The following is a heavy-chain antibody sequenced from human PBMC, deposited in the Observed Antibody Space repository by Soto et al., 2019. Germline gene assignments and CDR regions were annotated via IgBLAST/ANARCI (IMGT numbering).Heavy chain of an antibody. CDR1: GFTFEDHG. Sequence: EVQLVESGGGVARPGGSLRRSCAASGFTFEDHGMSWVRQAPGKGLEGLSDISWAGGTTVYADSVKGRFTVSRNNAKSYLYLQMNSPTPGDTAFYHCARRSGGQQVCDFWGQGSLVTVSS. V-gene: IGHV3-20*01. J-gene: IGHJ4*02. CDR2: ISWAGGTT. D-gene: IGHD3-10*01. CDR3: ARRSGGQQVCDF.